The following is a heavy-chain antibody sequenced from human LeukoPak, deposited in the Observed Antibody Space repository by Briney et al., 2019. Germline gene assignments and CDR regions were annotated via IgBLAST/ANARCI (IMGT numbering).Heavy chain of an antibody. D-gene: IGHD3-9*01. V-gene: IGHV3-7*01. J-gene: IGHJ1*01. CDR2: IKQDGSEK. Sequence: GGSLRLSCAASGFTFSSYWVTWVRQAPGKGLEWVANIKQDGSEKYYVDSVKGRFTISRDNAKNSLYLQMDSLRAEDTAVYYCARAPPSLRYSFEYFQHWGQGTLVTVSS. CDR3: ARAPPSLRYSFEYFQH. CDR1: GFTFSSYW.